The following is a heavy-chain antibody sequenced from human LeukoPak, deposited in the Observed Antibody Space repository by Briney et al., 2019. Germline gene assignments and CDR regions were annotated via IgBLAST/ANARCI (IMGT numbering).Heavy chain of an antibody. CDR2: ITHSGSS. V-gene: IGHV4-34*01. J-gene: IGHJ4*02. CDR3: AREGLISIVRGLNFGY. CDR1: GGSFSEYY. D-gene: IGHD3-10*01. Sequence: SQTLSLTCGVYGGSFSEYYWDWIRQPPGKGLEWIGGITHSGSSNYNPSLKSRVTISVDTSKNQFSLKLTSVTAADTAVYYCAREGLISIVRGLNFGYWGQGTLVSVSS.